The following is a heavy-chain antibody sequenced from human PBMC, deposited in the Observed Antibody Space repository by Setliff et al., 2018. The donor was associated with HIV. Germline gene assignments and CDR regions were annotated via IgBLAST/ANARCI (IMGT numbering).Heavy chain of an antibody. CDR1: GFSISTNYY. V-gene: IGHV4-38-2*01. D-gene: IGHD3-3*01. CDR2: IYHSGST. CDR3: ARHKAVLRLFEWMPQYFKY. Sequence: LSLTCAVSGFSISTNYYWGWIRQPPGKGLDWIGSIYHSGSTYYNPSLKSRATISVDTSKNQFSLELSSVTAADTAVYYCARHKAVLRLFEWMPQYFKYWGQGLLVTVSS. J-gene: IGHJ4*02.